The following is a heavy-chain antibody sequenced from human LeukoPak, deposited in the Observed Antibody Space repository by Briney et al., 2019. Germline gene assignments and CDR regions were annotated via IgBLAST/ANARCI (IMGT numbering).Heavy chain of an antibody. D-gene: IGHD1-26*01. Sequence: GGSLRLSCAASGFTVSSNYMSWVRQAPGKGLEWVSAISGSGGSTYYADSVKGRFTISRDNSKKTLYLQMNSLRAEDTAVYYCAKETEWELLSYFDYWGQGTLVTVSS. CDR1: GFTVSSNY. CDR3: AKETEWELLSYFDY. J-gene: IGHJ4*02. CDR2: ISGSGGST. V-gene: IGHV3-23*01.